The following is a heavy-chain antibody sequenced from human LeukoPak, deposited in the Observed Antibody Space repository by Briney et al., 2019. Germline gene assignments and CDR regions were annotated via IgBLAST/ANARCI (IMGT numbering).Heavy chain of an antibody. CDR3: ARGNRAHAFDI. V-gene: IGHV4-31*03. D-gene: IGHD2/OR15-2a*01. CDR1: GGSISSGGYY. CDR2: INYSGTT. Sequence: SQTLSLTCTVSGGSISSGGYYWSWIRQYPGKGLGWIGYINYSGTTYYNPSLKSRVTISVDTSANQFSLKLSSVTAADTAVYYCARGNRAHAFDIWGQGTMVTVSS. J-gene: IGHJ3*02.